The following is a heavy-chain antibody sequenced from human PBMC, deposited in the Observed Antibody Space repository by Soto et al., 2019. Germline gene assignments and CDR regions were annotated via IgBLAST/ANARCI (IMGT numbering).Heavy chain of an antibody. D-gene: IGHD2-15*01. Sequence: QVQLVESGGGVVQPGMSLRLSCAASGFIFNEYGMHWVRQAPGKGLEWVAVIWYDGSNKYYADSVKGRFTISRDNSKNTMSIQMSNLRAEDTAVYYCARWGCSGTNCNLNQRSYDLWGQGTLVPVSS. V-gene: IGHV3-33*03. CDR2: IWYDGSNK. CDR3: ARWGCSGTNCNLNQRSYDL. J-gene: IGHJ4*02. CDR1: GFIFNEYG.